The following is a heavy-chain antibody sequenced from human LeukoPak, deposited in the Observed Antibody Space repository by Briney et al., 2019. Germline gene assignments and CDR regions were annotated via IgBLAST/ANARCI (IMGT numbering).Heavy chain of an antibody. D-gene: IGHD3-22*01. Sequence: GGSLRLSCAASGFTVSSNYMSWVRQAPGKGLEWVSVIYSGGSAYYADSVKGRFTISRHNSKNTLYLQMNSLRAEDTAVYYCARDNSGYFDYWGQGTLVTVSS. J-gene: IGHJ4*02. CDR3: ARDNSGYFDY. CDR2: IYSGGSA. CDR1: GFTVSSNY. V-gene: IGHV3-53*04.